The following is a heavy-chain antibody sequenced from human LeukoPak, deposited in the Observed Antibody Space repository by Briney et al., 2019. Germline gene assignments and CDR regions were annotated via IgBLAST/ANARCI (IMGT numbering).Heavy chain of an antibody. D-gene: IGHD3-10*01. Sequence: PGGSLRLSCAASGFTFSSYAMHWVRQAPGKGLEWVSYISSSGSTIYYADSVKGRFTISRDNAKNSLYLQMNSLRAEDTAVYYCSFSMVRGVIGTYYFDYWGQGTLVTVSS. J-gene: IGHJ4*02. V-gene: IGHV3-48*04. CDR3: SFSMVRGVIGTYYFDY. CDR1: GFTFSSYA. CDR2: ISSSGSTI.